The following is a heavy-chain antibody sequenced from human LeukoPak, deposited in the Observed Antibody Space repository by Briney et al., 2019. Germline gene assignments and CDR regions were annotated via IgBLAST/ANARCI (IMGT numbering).Heavy chain of an antibody. D-gene: IGHD6-19*01. J-gene: IGHJ4*02. Sequence: GGSLRLSCAASGFTFGSYAMSWVRQAPGKGLEWVSGISGSGGSTYYADSVKGRFTISRDNSKNTLYLQMNSLRAEDTAVCYCAKKRVAVAGTHYFDYWGQGTLVTVSS. CDR3: AKKRVAVAGTHYFDY. V-gene: IGHV3-23*01. CDR1: GFTFGSYA. CDR2: ISGSGGST.